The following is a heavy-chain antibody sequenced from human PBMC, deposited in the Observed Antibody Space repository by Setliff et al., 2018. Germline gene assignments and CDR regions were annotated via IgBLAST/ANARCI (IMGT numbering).Heavy chain of an antibody. CDR3: TRDGAGTRSGFYFDY. J-gene: IGHJ4*02. CDR1: GFTFSNAW. CDR2: IKRKTDGLTT. V-gene: IGHV3-15*07. Sequence: GGSLRLSCAASGFTFSNAWMNWVRQASGKGLEWVGRIKRKTDGLTTDYAAPVKGRFTISRDDSKNTLYLQMNSLKTEDTAVYYCTRDGAGTRSGFYFDYWGQGTLVTVSS. D-gene: IGHD1-1*01.